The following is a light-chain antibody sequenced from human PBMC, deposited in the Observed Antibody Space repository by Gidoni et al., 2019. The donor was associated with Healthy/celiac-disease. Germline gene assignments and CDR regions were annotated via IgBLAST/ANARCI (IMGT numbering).Light chain of an antibody. V-gene: IGKV1-9*01. Sequence: DIQLTQSPSFLSASVGDRVTITCRASQGISSYLAWYQQKPGKAPKLLIYAASTLQSGVPSRFSGSGSGTEFTLTISRLQPEDFATYYCQQLNSYLTFGGXTKVEIK. CDR3: QQLNSYLT. CDR1: QGISSY. CDR2: AAS. J-gene: IGKJ4*01.